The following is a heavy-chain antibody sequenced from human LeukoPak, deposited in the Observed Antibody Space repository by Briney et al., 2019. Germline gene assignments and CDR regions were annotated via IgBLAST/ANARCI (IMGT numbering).Heavy chain of an antibody. V-gene: IGHV3-73*01. D-gene: IGHD6-13*01. CDR2: IRSKANSYAT. Sequence: SGGSLRLSCAASGFTFSGSAMHWVRQASGKGLEWVGRIRSKANSYATAYAASVKGRFTISRDDSKNTAYLQMNSLKTEDTAVYYCTTTAGRAAAGTGFDYWGQGTLVTVPS. CDR3: TTTAGRAAAGTGFDY. CDR1: GFTFSGSA. J-gene: IGHJ4*02.